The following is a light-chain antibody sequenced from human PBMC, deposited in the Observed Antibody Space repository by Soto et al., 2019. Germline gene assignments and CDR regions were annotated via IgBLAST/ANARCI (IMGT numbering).Light chain of an antibody. CDR2: KAS. V-gene: IGKV1-5*03. CDR3: QNYNSYSEA. Sequence: DIQMTQSPSTLSGSVGDRVTITCRASQTISSWLAWYQQKPGKPPNLLIYKASTLKSGVPSRFSGCGSGTEFTLTISSLQPDDFATYYCQNYNSYSEAFGQGTKVDIK. CDR1: QTISSW. J-gene: IGKJ1*01.